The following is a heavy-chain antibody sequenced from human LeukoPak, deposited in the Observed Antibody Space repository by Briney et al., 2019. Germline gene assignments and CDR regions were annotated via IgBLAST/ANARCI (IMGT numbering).Heavy chain of an antibody. D-gene: IGHD2-2*02. V-gene: IGHV4-4*02. CDR3: ATAPILRGEGGEHYKYGMDV. Sequence: SETLSLTCAVSVGSISSGNWWSWVRQSPGKGLEWIGGIYHNGTPNYSPSLKSRVTISADTFKNHFSLKLTYVTAADTAVYYCATAPILRGEGGEHYKYGMDVWGQGTTVIVSS. CDR1: VGSISSGNW. CDR2: IYHNGTP. J-gene: IGHJ6*02.